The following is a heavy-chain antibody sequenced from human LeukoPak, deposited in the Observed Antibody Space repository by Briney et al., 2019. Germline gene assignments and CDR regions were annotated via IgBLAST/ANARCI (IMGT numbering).Heavy chain of an antibody. V-gene: IGHV3-30*01. J-gene: IGHJ4*02. D-gene: IGHD3-16*01. CDR1: GSTFSGHL. Sequence: PGGSLRLSCAASGSTFSGHLLHWVRQAPGKGLEWVAGTAYEGGEKYYADSVSGRFTISRDNSDNTVHLQMNGLRLEDTAVYFCAREGDRHLTFDYWGRGTLVTVSS. CDR3: AREGDRHLTFDY. CDR2: TAYEGGEK.